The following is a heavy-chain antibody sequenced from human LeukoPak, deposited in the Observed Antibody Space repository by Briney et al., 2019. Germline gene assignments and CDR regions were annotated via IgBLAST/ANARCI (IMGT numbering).Heavy chain of an antibody. CDR2: IYYTGST. Sequence: SETLSLTCTVSGGSISSYYWSWIRQPPGKGLEWIGYIYYTGSTNYNPSLKSRVTISVDTSKNQFSLKLSSVTAADTAVYYCARHAELYYDSSGHPAFHIWGQGTMVTVSS. CDR1: GGSISSYY. J-gene: IGHJ3*02. CDR3: ARHAELYYDSSGHPAFHI. V-gene: IGHV4-59*08. D-gene: IGHD3-22*01.